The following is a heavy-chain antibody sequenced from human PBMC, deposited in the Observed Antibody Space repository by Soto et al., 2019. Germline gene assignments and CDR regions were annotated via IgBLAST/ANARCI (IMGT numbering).Heavy chain of an antibody. D-gene: IGHD6-13*01. CDR3: ARPIAAAGGMDV. CDR1: GFTFSTYA. Sequence: GSLRLSCAASGFTFSTYAMSWVRQAPGKGLEWVSSISSSSSYIYYADSVKGRFTISRDNAKNSLYLQMNSLRAEDTAVYYCARPIAAAGGMDVWGQGTMVTVSS. CDR2: ISSSSSYI. J-gene: IGHJ6*02. V-gene: IGHV3-21*01.